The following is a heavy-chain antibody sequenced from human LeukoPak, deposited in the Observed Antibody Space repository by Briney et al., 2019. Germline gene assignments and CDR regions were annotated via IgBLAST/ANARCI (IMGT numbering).Heavy chain of an antibody. CDR1: GFTFSSYG. Sequence: PGRSLRLSCAASGFTFSSYGMHWVRQAPGKGLEWVAVISYDGFNPYYADSVKGRFTISRDNSKNTLWLQMNSLRAEDTAVYYCAKVKEMYSSGSYYFDHWGQGTLVTVSS. D-gene: IGHD6-19*01. CDR2: ISYDGFNP. CDR3: AKVKEMYSSGSYYFDH. J-gene: IGHJ4*02. V-gene: IGHV3-30*18.